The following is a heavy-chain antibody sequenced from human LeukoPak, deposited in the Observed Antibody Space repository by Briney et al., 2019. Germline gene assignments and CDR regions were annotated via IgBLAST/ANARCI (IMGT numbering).Heavy chain of an antibody. J-gene: IGHJ6*03. CDR2: IRGSGGST. Sequence: PGGSLRLSCAASGFTFSSYAMSWVRQAPGKGLEWVSAIRGSGGSTYYADSVKGRLTISRDNSKNTLYLQMNSLRAEDTAVYYCASPLRFLETGDYYYMDVWGKGTTVTVSS. D-gene: IGHD3-3*01. V-gene: IGHV3-23*01. CDR3: ASPLRFLETGDYYYMDV. CDR1: GFTFSSYA.